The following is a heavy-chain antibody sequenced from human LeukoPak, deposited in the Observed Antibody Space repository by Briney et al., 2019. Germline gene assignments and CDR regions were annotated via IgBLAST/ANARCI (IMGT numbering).Heavy chain of an antibody. Sequence: GGSLRLSCAASGFTFSAYEMNWVRQAPGKGLEWVSYIGSSGSTVYYADSVKGRFTLSRDNAKNSLYMQMESLRDEDTAIYYCARDTLEYSNSPDALDIWGQGTMVTVSS. V-gene: IGHV3-48*03. D-gene: IGHD4-23*01. CDR3: ARDTLEYSNSPDALDI. J-gene: IGHJ3*02. CDR2: IGSSGSTV. CDR1: GFTFSAYE.